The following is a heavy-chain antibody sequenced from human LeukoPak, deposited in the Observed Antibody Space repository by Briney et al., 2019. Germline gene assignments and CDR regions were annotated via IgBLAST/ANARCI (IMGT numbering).Heavy chain of an antibody. Sequence: PGGSLRLSCAASGFMFTKYWMTWVRQAPGKGLQWVANINYDGSEKYFVDSVKGRFTISRDDAKNSLYLQMNSLKTEDTAVYFCARIMRVDYGTYYFDYWGQGTLVTVSS. V-gene: IGHV3-7*03. J-gene: IGHJ4*02. CDR3: ARIMRVDYGTYYFDY. D-gene: IGHD4/OR15-4a*01. CDR1: GFMFTKYW. CDR2: INYDGSEK.